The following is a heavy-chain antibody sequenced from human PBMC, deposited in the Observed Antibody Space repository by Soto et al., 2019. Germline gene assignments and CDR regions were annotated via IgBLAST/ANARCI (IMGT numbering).Heavy chain of an antibody. CDR2: ISGSGIST. CDR1: GFTFSNYV. D-gene: IGHD3-3*01. CDR3: ARIQFQQLENIFDY. J-gene: IGHJ4*02. Sequence: EVQLLESGGGLVQPGGPLRLSCTASGFTFSNYVMSWVRQAPGRGLEWVSAISGSGISTFYADSVKGRFIISKDNSKNTLYRKLNNLKAEDTALYFCARIQFQQLENIFDYWGQGTLVNVSS. V-gene: IGHV3-23*01.